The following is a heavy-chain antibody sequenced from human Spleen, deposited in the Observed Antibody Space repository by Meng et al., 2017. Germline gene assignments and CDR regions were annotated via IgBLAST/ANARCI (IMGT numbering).Heavy chain of an antibody. J-gene: IGHJ6*02. CDR3: GKDLLAVAGNYYNYGMDV. D-gene: IGHD6-19*01. CDR2: ISGSGGST. Sequence: GGSLRLSCEASGFTFSTYAMSWVRQAPGKGLEWVSAISGSGGSTYYADSVKGRFTISRDNSKNTLYLQMNSLRAEDTAIYYCGKDLLAVAGNYYNYGMDVWGQGTTVTVSS. V-gene: IGHV3-23*01. CDR1: GFTFSTYA.